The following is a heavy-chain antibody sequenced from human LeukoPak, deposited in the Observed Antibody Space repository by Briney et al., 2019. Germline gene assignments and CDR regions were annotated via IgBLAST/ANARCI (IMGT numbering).Heavy chain of an antibody. V-gene: IGHV3-74*01. CDR2: INSDGSST. CDR3: ARVWYSGSYARRYYFDY. CDR1: GFTFSSYW. J-gene: IGHJ4*02. Sequence: QPGGSLRLSCAASGFTFSSYWMHWVRQAPGKGLVWVSRINSDGSSTSYADSVKGRFTISRDNAKNTLYLQMNSLRAEDTAVYYCARVWYSGSYARRYYFDYWGQGTLVTVSS. D-gene: IGHD1-26*01.